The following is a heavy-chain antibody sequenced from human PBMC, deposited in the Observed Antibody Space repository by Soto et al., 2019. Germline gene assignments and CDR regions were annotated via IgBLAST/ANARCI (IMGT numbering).Heavy chain of an antibody. CDR2: IYYSGST. CDR3: ARDGPYGLFDY. J-gene: IGHJ4*02. D-gene: IGHD4-17*01. V-gene: IGHV4-59*01. CDR1: GGSISSYY. Sequence: ASETLSLTCTVSGGSISSYYWSWIRQPPGKGLEWIGYIYYSGSTNYNPSLKSRVTISVDTSKNQFSLKLSSVTAADTAVYYCARDGPYGLFDYWGQGTLVTVSS.